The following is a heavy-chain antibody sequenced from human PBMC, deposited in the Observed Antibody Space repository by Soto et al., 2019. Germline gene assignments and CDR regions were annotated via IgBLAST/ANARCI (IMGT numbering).Heavy chain of an antibody. CDR2: ISAYNGNT. Sequence: QVQLVQSGAEVKKPGASVKVSCKASGYTFTSYGISWVRQAPGQGLEWMGWISAYNGNTNYAQELQGRVTMTTDTSTSTAYMELRSLRSDDTAVYYCARHQGRLGELSLYLSFDYWGQGNLVTVSS. V-gene: IGHV1-18*01. D-gene: IGHD3-16*02. CDR3: ARHQGRLGELSLYLSFDY. J-gene: IGHJ4*02. CDR1: GYTFTSYG.